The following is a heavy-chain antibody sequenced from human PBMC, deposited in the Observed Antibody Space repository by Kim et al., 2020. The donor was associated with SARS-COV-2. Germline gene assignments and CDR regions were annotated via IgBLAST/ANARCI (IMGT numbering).Heavy chain of an antibody. V-gene: IGHV3-21*01. D-gene: IGHD3-10*01. J-gene: IGHJ4*02. CDR2: SSSSSNYI. Sequence: GGSLRLSCAASGFTFSSYSMNWVRQAPGKGLEWVSSSSSSSNYIYYADSVKGRFTISRDNAKNSLYLQMNSLRAEDTAVYYCARDKDYYGSGPSTDYWGQGTLVTVSS. CDR1: GFTFSSYS. CDR3: ARDKDYYGSGPSTDY.